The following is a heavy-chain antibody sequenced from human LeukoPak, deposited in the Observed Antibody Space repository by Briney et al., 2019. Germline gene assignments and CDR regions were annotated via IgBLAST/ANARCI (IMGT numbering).Heavy chain of an antibody. CDR2: IYYSGST. J-gene: IGHJ4*01. V-gene: IGHV4-31*03. CDR3: ARANCGGGSCYSDY. D-gene: IGHD2-15*01. Sequence: PSETLSLTRTVSGGSISSGGYYWSWIRQHPGKGLEWIGYIYYSGSTYYNPSLKSRVTISVDTSKNQFSLKLSSVTAADTAVYYCARANCGGGSCYSDYWGQGTLVTVSS. CDR1: GGSISSGGYY.